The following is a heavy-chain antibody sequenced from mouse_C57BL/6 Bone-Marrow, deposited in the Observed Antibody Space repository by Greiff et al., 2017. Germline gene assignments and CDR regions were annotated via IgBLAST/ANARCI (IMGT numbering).Heavy chain of an antibody. Sequence: EVQLQQSVAELVRPGASVKLSCKASGFNIKNTYMHWVKQRPEQGLEWIGRIDPANGNTTYAPKFQGKATITAHTSSNTAYLQLSSLTSVDTAIYYCARRQTGTYYFYYWGQGTTLTVSS. D-gene: IGHD4-1*01. J-gene: IGHJ2*01. CDR2: IDPANGNT. V-gene: IGHV14-3*01. CDR1: GFNIKNTY. CDR3: ARRQTGTYYFYY.